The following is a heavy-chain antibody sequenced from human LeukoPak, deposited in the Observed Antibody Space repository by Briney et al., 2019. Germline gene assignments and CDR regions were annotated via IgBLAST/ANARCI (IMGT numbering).Heavy chain of an antibody. Sequence: GGSLRLSCTVSGFTFSTYAMSWVRQAPGKGLEGVSTISGGGSSTYYADSVKGRFTISRDNSKNTLYLQMNSLRAEDTAVYYCAVLQPSDRNPLWGQGTLVTVSS. J-gene: IGHJ4*02. D-gene: IGHD2-15*01. CDR3: AVLQPSDRNPL. CDR1: GFTFSTYA. V-gene: IGHV3-23*01. CDR2: ISGGGSST.